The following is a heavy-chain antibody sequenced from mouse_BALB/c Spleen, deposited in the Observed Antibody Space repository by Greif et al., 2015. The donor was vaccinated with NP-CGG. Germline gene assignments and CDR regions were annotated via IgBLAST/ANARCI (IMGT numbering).Heavy chain of an antibody. V-gene: IGHV7-1*02. CDR3: ARDGNCWYFDV. Sequence: EVKLVESGGGLVQPGGSLRLSCATSGFTFSDFYMEWVRQPPGKRLEWIAASRNKANDYTTEYSASVKGRFIVSRDTSKSIHYLQMNALRAEDTSINYCARDGNCWYFDVWGAGTTVTVSS. D-gene: IGHD2-1*01. J-gene: IGHJ1*01. CDR1: GFTFSDFY. CDR2: SRNKANDYTT.